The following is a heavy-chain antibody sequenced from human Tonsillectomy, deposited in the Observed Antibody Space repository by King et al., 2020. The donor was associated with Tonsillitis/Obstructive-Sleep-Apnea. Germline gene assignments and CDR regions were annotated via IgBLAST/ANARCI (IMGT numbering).Heavy chain of an antibody. CDR1: GYSFTSYY. Sequence: VQLVQYGAEVKKPGASVKVSCKTSGYSFTSYYIHWVHWVRQAPGQGLEWMGIIIPGGGTTSYAQKFQDRVTMTRDTSTSTIYMEMSSLRSEDTAVYYCASGIAVRDAFDVWGQGTMVTVSS. J-gene: IGHJ3*01. CDR3: ASGIAVRDAFDV. V-gene: IGHV1-46*01. D-gene: IGHD6-19*01. CDR2: IIPGGGTT.